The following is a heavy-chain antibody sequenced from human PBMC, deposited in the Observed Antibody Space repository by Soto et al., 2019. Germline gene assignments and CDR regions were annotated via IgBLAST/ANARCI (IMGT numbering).Heavy chain of an antibody. V-gene: IGHV3-30*03. CDR3: ARDRSGTWSVDF. D-gene: IGHD2-15*01. J-gene: IGHJ4*02. CDR1: GFTVSSYG. Sequence: QVQLVESEGGVVQPGRSLRLSCAASGFTVSSYGMHWVRQAPGTGLEWVAVISSDGSDKYYADSVKGRFTISRDNSKYTLYLQMNSLRAEDTAVYYCARDRSGTWSVDFWGQGTLVTVSS. CDR2: ISSDGSDK.